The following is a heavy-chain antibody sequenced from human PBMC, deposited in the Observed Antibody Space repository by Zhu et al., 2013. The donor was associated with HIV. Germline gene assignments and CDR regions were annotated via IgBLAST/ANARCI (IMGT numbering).Heavy chain of an antibody. V-gene: IGHV1-69-2*01. CDR2: VDPEDGEI. CDR3: ATGVESSGSRNS. J-gene: IGHJ5*02. D-gene: IGHD1-26*01. CDR1: GYTFTSYG. Sequence: VKVSCKASGYTFTSYGITWVQQAPAKGLEWIGLVDPEDGEIIYAEKFQGRVTITADTSKNTAYMELSSLTSDDTAVYYCATGVESSGSRNSWGLGTLVTVSS.